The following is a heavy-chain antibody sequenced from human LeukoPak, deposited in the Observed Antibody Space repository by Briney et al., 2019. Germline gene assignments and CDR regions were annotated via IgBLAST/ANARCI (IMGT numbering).Heavy chain of an antibody. CDR3: ARSTTWWGNDY. D-gene: IGHD6-13*01. J-gene: IGHJ4*02. CDR2: ISGDGGDT. V-gene: IGHV3-43*02. Sequence: GGSLRLSCAASGFXFDDYAMHWVRQAPGKGLEWVSLISGDGGDTYYADSVKGRFTVSRDNSKNSLYLQMNSLRTEDTALYYCARSTTWWGNDYWGQGTLVTVSS. CDR1: GFXFDDYA.